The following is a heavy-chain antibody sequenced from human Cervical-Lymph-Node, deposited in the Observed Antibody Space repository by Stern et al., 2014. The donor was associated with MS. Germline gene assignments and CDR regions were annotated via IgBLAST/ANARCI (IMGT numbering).Heavy chain of an antibody. D-gene: IGHD3-16*01. Sequence: QVQMGESGAEVKKPGSSVKVYCKASGGTFSSYAINWVRQAPGQGPEWMGGVIPICDTSNYAQKFQGRVTITAYESTSTAYMELSSLRSEDTAVYYCARDSRHYDASYYFDSWGQGTLVTVSS. CDR2: VIPICDTS. V-gene: IGHV1-69*01. J-gene: IGHJ4*02. CDR3: ARDSRHYDASYYFDS. CDR1: GGTFSSYA.